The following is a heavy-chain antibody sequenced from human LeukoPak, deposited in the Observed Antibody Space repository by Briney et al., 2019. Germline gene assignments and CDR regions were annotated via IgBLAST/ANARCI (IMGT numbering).Heavy chain of an antibody. CDR1: GFTFSSYS. V-gene: IGHV3-21*01. J-gene: IGHJ6*02. CDR2: ISSSSSYI. CDR3: ARDLVGMYYGMDV. D-gene: IGHD1-26*01. Sequence: GGSLRLSCAASGFTFSSYSMNWVRQAPGKGLEWVSPISSSSSYIYYADSVKGRFTISRDSAKNSLYLQMNSLRAEDTAVYYCARDLVGMYYGMDVWGQGTTVTVSS.